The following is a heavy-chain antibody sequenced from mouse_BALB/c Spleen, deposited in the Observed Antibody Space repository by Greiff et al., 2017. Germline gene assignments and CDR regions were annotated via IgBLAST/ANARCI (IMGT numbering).Heavy chain of an antibody. CDR1: GFSLSRYS. J-gene: IGHJ1*01. CDR2: IWGGGST. Sequence: VMLVESGPGLVAPSQSLSITCTVSGFSLSRYSVHWVRQPPGKGLEWLGMIWGGGSTDYNSALKSRLSISKDNSKSQVFLKMNSLQTDDTAMYYCARTERNYYGSSYDWYFDVWGAGTTVTVSS. V-gene: IGHV2-6-4*01. CDR3: ARTERNYYGSSYDWYFDV. D-gene: IGHD1-1*01.